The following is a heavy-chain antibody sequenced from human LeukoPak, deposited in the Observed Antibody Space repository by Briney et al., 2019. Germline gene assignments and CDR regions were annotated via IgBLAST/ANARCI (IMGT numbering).Heavy chain of an antibody. CDR3: ARASVSTSRVYYYMDV. Sequence: GGSLRLSCTASGFTFSTYNMNWVRQAPGKGLEWVSYISSSSSTIYYADSVKGRFTISRDNAKNSLYLQMNSLRAEDTAVYYCARASVSTSRVYYYMDVWGKGTTVTVSS. V-gene: IGHV3-48*01. J-gene: IGHJ6*03. D-gene: IGHD6-13*01. CDR2: ISSSSSTI. CDR1: GFTFSTYN.